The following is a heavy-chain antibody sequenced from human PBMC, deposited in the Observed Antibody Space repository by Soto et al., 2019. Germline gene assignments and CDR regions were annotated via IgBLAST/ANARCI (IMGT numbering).Heavy chain of an antibody. J-gene: IGHJ4*02. D-gene: IGHD4-17*01. CDR2: ISVYNGHT. CDR1: GYTFSSYG. Sequence: QVHLMQSGAEVKSPGASVRVSCKASGYTFSSYGVSWVRQAPGQGLEFMGWISVYNGHTNYAQKCQGRVTVTTDTSTSTAYMERRSRRSADTAVYVCARCDLGDYVLPLDHGGQGTRVTVS. CDR3: ARCDLGDYVLPLDH. V-gene: IGHV1-18*01.